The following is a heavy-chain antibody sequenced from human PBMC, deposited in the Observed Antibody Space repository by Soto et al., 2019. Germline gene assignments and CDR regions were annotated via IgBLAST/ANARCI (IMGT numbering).Heavy chain of an antibody. CDR1: GGAVSSGTYY. J-gene: IGHJ5*02. V-gene: IGHV4-61*01. CDR3: TRGPPRVQWFDP. Sequence: XETLCLTCTLSGGAVSSGTYYWGWIRQPPGKGLEWIGHIYFTGSTNYNPSLKSRVTMSLDTSRNQFSLKLSSVTAADTAVYYCTRGPPRVQWFDPWGLGNLVTVSS. CDR2: IYFTGST.